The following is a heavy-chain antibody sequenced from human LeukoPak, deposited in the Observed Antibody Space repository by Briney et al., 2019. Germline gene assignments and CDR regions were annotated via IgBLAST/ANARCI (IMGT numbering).Heavy chain of an antibody. J-gene: IGHJ5*02. CDR3: ARPDPGNNWNDPGDP. Sequence: GGSLRLSCAASGFTFSSYAMHWVRQAPGKGLEWVAVISYDGSNKYYADSVKGRFTISRDNSKNTLYLQMNSLRAEDTAVYYCARPDPGNNWNDPGDPWGQGTLVTVSS. V-gene: IGHV3-30-3*01. D-gene: IGHD1-20*01. CDR2: ISYDGSNK. CDR1: GFTFSSYA.